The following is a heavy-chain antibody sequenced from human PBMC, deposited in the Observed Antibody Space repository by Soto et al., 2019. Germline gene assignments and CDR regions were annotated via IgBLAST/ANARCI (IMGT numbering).Heavy chain of an antibody. CDR3: AKSPSWVTYGYFDY. Sequence: GGSLRLSCAASGFTFSSYDMHWVRQAPGKGLEWVAVISYDGSNKYYADSVKGRFTISRDNSKNTLYLQMNSLRAEDTAVYYCAKSPSWVTYGYFDYWGQGTLVTVSS. J-gene: IGHJ4*02. CDR2: ISYDGSNK. V-gene: IGHV3-30*18. D-gene: IGHD3-16*01. CDR1: GFTFSSYD.